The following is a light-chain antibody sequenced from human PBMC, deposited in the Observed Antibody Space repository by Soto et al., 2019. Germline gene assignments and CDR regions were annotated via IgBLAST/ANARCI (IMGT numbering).Light chain of an antibody. J-gene: IGKJ4*01. CDR2: VAS. CDR3: QQSYSALPLT. V-gene: IGKV1-39*01. Sequence: DLQMTQSPSSLSASVGDRVTITCRASQSIGNYLNWYQQKPGKAPKLLIFVASSLQIGVPSRFRGSGSWTDFTLTISGLQPEDFATYYCQQSYSALPLTFGGGTKVEMK. CDR1: QSIGNY.